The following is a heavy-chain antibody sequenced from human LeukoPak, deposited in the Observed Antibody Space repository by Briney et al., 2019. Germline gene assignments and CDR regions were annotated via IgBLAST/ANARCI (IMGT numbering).Heavy chain of an antibody. Sequence: PGESLKISCKGSGYSFTSYWIGWVRQMPGKGLEWMGIIYPGDSDTRYSPSFQGQVTISADKSISTAYLQWSSLKASDTAMYYCARRGISDGSGWYWFDPWGQGTLVTVSS. CDR1: GYSFTSYW. D-gene: IGHD6-19*01. V-gene: IGHV5-51*01. CDR3: ARRGISDGSGWYWFDP. J-gene: IGHJ5*02. CDR2: IYPGDSDT.